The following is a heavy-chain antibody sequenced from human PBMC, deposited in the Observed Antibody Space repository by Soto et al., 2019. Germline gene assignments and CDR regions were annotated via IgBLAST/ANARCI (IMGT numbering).Heavy chain of an antibody. D-gene: IGHD3-3*01. CDR3: ARWSYLDY. CDR2: ISGSDGKT. V-gene: IGHV3-23*01. CDR1: GFSFGSYA. J-gene: IGHJ4*02. Sequence: GGSLRLPWAASGFSFGSYALSWVCQAPGKGLEWVSTISGSDGKTFYADSVKGRFSISRDTSQSTLYLQMNSLRADDTAMYYCARWSYLDYWGQGTRVTVSS.